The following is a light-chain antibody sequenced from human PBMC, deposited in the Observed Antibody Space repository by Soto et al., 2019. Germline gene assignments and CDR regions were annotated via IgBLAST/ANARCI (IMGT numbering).Light chain of an antibody. J-gene: IGLJ1*01. Sequence: QSVLTQPASVSRSPGQSITISCTGTSSDVGGYNYVSWYQQHPGKAPKVMIHDVSNRPSGVSNRFSGSKSGNTASLTISGLQAEDEADYYCSSYTSSSTLYVFGTGTKVTVL. CDR3: SSYTSSSTLYV. CDR1: SSDVGGYNY. V-gene: IGLV2-14*01. CDR2: DVS.